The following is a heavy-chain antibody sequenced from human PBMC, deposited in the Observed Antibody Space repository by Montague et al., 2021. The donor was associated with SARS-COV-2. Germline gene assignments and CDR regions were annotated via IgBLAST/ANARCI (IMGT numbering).Heavy chain of an antibody. CDR3: ARTYGSGRGFDL. CDR2: IDWDDDK. V-gene: IGHV2-70*11. Sequence: PALVKPTQTLTLTCTFPGFSLSTSGMCVSWIRQPPGKALEWLARIDWDDDKYYSTSLKTRLTTSKDTSKNQVVLTMTNMDPEDTASYYCARTYGSGRGFDLWGRGTLVTVSS. D-gene: IGHD3-10*01. CDR1: GFSLSTSGMC. J-gene: IGHJ2*01.